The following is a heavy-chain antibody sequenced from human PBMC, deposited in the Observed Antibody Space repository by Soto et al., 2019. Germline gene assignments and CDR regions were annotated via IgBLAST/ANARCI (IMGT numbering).Heavy chain of an antibody. Sequence: ASVKVSCKVSGYTLTELSIHWVRQAPGKGLEWMGGFDPEDGETIYAQKFQGRVTMTEDTSTDTAYMELSSLRSEDTAVYYCATGYIAARHNDYWGQGTLVTVSS. CDR2: FDPEDGET. D-gene: IGHD6-13*01. CDR1: GYTLTELS. V-gene: IGHV1-24*01. J-gene: IGHJ4*02. CDR3: ATGYIAARHNDY.